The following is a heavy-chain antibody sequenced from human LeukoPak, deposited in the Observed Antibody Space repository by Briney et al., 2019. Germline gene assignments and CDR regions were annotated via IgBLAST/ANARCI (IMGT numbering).Heavy chain of an antibody. J-gene: IGHJ5*02. D-gene: IGHD4-23*01. V-gene: IGHV1-2*02. CDR1: GYTFTGHY. CDR2: INPNSGGT. Sequence: ASVKVSCKASGYTFTGHYMHWVRQAPGQGLEWMGWINPNSGGTNYAQKFQGRVTMTRDTSISTAYMELSRLRSDDTAVYYCARDLDYGGNSGWFDPWGQGTLVTVSS. CDR3: ARDLDYGGNSGWFDP.